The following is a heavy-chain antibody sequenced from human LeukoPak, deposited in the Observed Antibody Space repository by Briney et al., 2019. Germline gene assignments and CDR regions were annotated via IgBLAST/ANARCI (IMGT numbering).Heavy chain of an antibody. D-gene: IGHD3-22*01. CDR1: GGSISSYY. CDR3: ARHTWDYYDSSGSPYYFDY. CDR2: IYYSGST. J-gene: IGHJ4*02. V-gene: IGHV4-59*08. Sequence: SETLSLTCTVSGGSISSYYWSWIRQPPGKGLEWIGYIYYSGSTNYNPSLKSRVTISVDTSKNQFSLKLSSVTAADTAVYYCARHTWDYYDSSGSPYYFDYWGQGTLVTVSS.